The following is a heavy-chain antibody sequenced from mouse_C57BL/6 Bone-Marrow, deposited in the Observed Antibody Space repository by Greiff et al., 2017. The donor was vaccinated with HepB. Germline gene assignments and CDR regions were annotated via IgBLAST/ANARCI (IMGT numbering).Heavy chain of an antibody. J-gene: IGHJ1*03. CDR3: TEGWDWYFDV. CDR1: GFNIKDDY. CDR2: IDPENGDT. D-gene: IGHD2-3*01. Sequence: EVQLQQSGAELVRPGASVKLSCTASGFNIKDDYMHWVKQRPEQGLEWIGWIDPENGDTEYATKFQGKATITADTSSNTAYLQLSSLTSEDTAVYYCTEGWDWYFDVWGTGTTVTVSS. V-gene: IGHV14-4*01.